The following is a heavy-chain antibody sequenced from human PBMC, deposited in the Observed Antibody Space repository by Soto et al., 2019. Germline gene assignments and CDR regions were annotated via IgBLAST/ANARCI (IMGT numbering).Heavy chain of an antibody. Sequence: SETLSLTCAVSGGSINSGGDYWTWIRQHPVKGLEWIGYVYYTGSTYYNPSLGSRVTISIDTSKNQFSLKLSSVTGADTALYYCARDKTQWSAGGYYYYGLDVGGQGTTVTVYS. CDR1: GGSINSGGDY. J-gene: IGHJ6*02. CDR3: ARDKTQWSAGGYYYYGLDV. D-gene: IGHD2-8*01. V-gene: IGHV4-31*11. CDR2: VYYTGST.